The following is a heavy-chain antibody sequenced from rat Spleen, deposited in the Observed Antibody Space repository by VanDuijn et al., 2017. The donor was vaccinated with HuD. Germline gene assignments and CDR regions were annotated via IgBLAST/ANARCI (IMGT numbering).Heavy chain of an antibody. D-gene: IGHD1-11*01. Sequence: EVQLVESGGGLVQPGRSLKLSCAASGFTFSNSGMAWVRQAPTKGLEWVATISTAGSNTFYRDSVKGRFTISRDNAQNTLYLQMNSLRSEDTATYYCTREGAVYWGQGVMVTVSS. J-gene: IGHJ2*01. CDR1: GFTFSNSG. V-gene: IGHV5-29*01. CDR2: ISTAGSNT. CDR3: TREGAVY.